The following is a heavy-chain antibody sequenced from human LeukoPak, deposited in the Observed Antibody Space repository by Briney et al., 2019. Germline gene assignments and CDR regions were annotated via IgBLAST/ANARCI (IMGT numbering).Heavy chain of an antibody. Sequence: PSETLSLTCTVSGGSISSYYWSWIRQPPGKGLEWIGYIYYSGSTNYNPSLKSRVTISVDTSKNQFSLKLSSVTAADTAVYYCARARGYSYGYPFDYWGQGTVVTVSS. CDR3: ARARGYSYGYPFDY. V-gene: IGHV4-59*01. CDR2: IYYSGST. J-gene: IGHJ4*02. CDR1: GGSISSYY. D-gene: IGHD5-18*01.